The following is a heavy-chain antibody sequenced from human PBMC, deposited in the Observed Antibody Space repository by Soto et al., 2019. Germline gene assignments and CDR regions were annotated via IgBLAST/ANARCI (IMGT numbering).Heavy chain of an antibody. CDR1: GFTFSSYS. CDR2: ISSSSSTI. Sequence: GGSLRLSCAASGFTFSSYSMNWVRQAPGKGLEWVSYISSSSSTIYYADSVKGRFTISRDNAKNSLYLQMNSLRAEDTAVYYCARGPEYGRNDYWGQGTLVTVSS. D-gene: IGHD2-15*01. V-gene: IGHV3-48*01. J-gene: IGHJ4*02. CDR3: ARGPEYGRNDY.